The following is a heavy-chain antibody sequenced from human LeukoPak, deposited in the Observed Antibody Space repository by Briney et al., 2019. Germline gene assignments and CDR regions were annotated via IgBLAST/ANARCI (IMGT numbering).Heavy chain of an antibody. CDR2: ISGSGGST. V-gene: IGHV3-23*01. CDR1: GFTFSSYA. CDR3: AKRYYDFWSGLIDY. Sequence: PGGSLRLSCAASGFTFSSYAMSWVRQAPGKGLEWVSAISGSGGSTYYADSVKGRFTISRDNSKNTLYLQMNSLRAEDTAVYYCAKRYYDFWSGLIDYWGQGTLVTVSS. J-gene: IGHJ4*02. D-gene: IGHD3-3*01.